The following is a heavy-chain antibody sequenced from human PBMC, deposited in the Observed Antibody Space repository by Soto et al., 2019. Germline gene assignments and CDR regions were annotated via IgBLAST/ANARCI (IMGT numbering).Heavy chain of an antibody. V-gene: IGHV1-58*01. J-gene: IGHJ5*02. CDR2: IVVGSGNT. CDR3: AAEAPGVAASPRPLAP. Sequence: ASVKVSCKASGFTFTSSAVQWVRQARGQRLEWIGWIVVGSGNTNYAQKFQERVTITRDMSTSTAYMELSSLRSEDTAVYYCAAEAPGVAASPRPLAPWGQGTLVTVSS. CDR1: GFTFTSSA. D-gene: IGHD1-26*01.